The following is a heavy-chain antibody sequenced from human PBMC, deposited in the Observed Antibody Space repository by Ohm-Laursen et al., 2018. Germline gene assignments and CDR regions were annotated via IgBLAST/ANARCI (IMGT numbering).Heavy chain of an antibody. V-gene: IGHV3-11*01. Sequence: SLRLSCTASGFRFSDSYMSWIRQAPGKGLEWISYISSSGTTIHYADSVKGRFTISKDKSKNMLYLQMNSLRAEDTAVYHCASRRIVTMDRGAFNVWGQGTMVTVSS. J-gene: IGHJ3*01. CDR2: ISSSGTTI. CDR1: GFRFSDSY. CDR3: ASRRIVTMDRGAFNV. D-gene: IGHD4-11*01.